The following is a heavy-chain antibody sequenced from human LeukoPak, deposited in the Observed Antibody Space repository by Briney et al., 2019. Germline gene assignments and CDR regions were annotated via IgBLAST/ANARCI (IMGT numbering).Heavy chain of an antibody. CDR2: IYPGDSDT. CDR1: GYSFTSYW. D-gene: IGHD6-19*01. J-gene: IGHJ5*02. V-gene: IGHV5-51*01. CDR3: ALNVMGAVAGPDWFDP. Sequence: GESLKISCKGSGYSFTSYWIGWVRQMPGKGLEWMGIIYPGDSDTRYSPSFQGQVTISADKSISTAYLQWSSLKASDTAMYYCALNVMGAVAGPDWFDPWGQGTLVTVSS.